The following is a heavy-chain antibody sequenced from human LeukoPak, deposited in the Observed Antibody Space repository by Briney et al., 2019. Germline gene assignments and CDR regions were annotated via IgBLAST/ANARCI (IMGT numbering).Heavy chain of an antibody. J-gene: IGHJ4*02. D-gene: IGHD3-16*01. CDR3: ARDNVCPRCHFDY. Sequence: GGSLRLSCAASGFTFSSYWMHWVRQAPGKGLVWVSRISTDGSSAIYADSVKGRSTISRDNAKNTLYLQMNSLRAEDTAVYYCARDNVCPRCHFDYWGQGTLVTVSS. CDR2: ISTDGSSA. CDR1: GFTFSSYW. V-gene: IGHV3-74*01.